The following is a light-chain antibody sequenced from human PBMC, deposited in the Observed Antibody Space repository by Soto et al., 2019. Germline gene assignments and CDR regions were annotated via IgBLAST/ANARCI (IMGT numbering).Light chain of an antibody. J-gene: IGKJ2*01. CDR1: QSVSTN. CDR2: GAS. V-gene: IGKV3-15*01. CDR3: QQYHNWPPYT. Sequence: EIVMTQYPATLYVSPGERATLSCRASQSVSTNLAWYQQKPGQAPRLLMYGASTRATGIPARFSGSGSGTEFTLTISSLQSEDFAVYYCQQYHNWPPYTFGQGTKLEIK.